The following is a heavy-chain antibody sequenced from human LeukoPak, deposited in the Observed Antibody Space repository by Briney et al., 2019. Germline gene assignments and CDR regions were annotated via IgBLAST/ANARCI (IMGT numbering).Heavy chain of an antibody. CDR1: GFTLSTYA. J-gene: IGHJ4*02. D-gene: IGHD3-9*01. V-gene: IGHV3-66*01. Sequence: HSGGSLRLSCAASGFTLSTYAMNWVRQAPGKGLEWVSVIYSGGSTYFADSVKGRFTISRDNSKNTLYLQMNSLRAEDTAVYYCARAYYDILTGYPTNYYFDYWGQGTLVTVSS. CDR2: IYSGGST. CDR3: ARAYYDILTGYPTNYYFDY.